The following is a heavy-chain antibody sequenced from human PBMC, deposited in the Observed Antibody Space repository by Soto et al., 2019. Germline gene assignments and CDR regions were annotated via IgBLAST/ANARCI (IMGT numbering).Heavy chain of an antibody. D-gene: IGHD3-10*01. Sequence: QVQLVQSGAEVKKPGSSVKVSCKASGDTFNFYTITWVRQAPGLGLEWMGRFNPILSFSNSALKFQGRVTLTADKSTSTASMVLSSLRSEDTAIYYCATSFGSGSRAFDYWGQGALVTVSS. CDR2: FNPILSFS. CDR3: ATSFGSGSRAFDY. V-gene: IGHV1-69*02. J-gene: IGHJ4*02. CDR1: GDTFNFYT.